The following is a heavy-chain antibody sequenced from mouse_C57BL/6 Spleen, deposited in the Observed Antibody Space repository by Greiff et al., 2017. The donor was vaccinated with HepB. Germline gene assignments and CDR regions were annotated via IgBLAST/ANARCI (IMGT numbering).Heavy chain of an antibody. Sequence: EVKVVDSGGGLVQSGRSLRLSCVTSGFTFSDGDREWVRQAPGKGLEWIAASRNKANDYTTEYSASVKGRFIVSRDTSQSILYLQMNALRAEDTAIYYCARDGGDWYFDVWGTGTTVTVSS. CDR2: SRNKANDYTT. CDR3: ARDGGDWYFDV. V-gene: IGHV7-1*01. CDR1: GFTFSDGD. J-gene: IGHJ1*03.